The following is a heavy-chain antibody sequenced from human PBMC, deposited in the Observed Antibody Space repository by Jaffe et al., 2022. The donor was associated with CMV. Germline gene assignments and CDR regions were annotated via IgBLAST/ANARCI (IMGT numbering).Heavy chain of an antibody. Sequence: QVQLVESGGGVVQPGRSLRLSCAASGFTFSSYGMHWVRQAPGKGLEWVAVIWYDGSNKYYADSVKGRFTISRDNSKNTLYLQMNSLRAEDTAVYYCASSDYYDSSGPDYWGQGTLVTVSS. D-gene: IGHD3-22*01. J-gene: IGHJ4*02. V-gene: IGHV3-33*08. CDR2: IWYDGSNK. CDR1: GFTFSSYG. CDR3: ASSDYYDSSGPDY.